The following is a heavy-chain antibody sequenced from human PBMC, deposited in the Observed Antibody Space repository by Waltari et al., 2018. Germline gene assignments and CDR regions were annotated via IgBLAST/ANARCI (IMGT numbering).Heavy chain of an antibody. Sequence: EVQLLESGGGLVQPGGSLRLSCAASGFTFSSYAMSWVRQAPGKGLGGVSAISGSVGSTYYADSVKGRFTISRDNSKNTLYLQMNSLRAEDTAVYYCAKDGSSGCLNYWGQGTLVTVSS. CDR1: GFTFSSYA. V-gene: IGHV3-23*01. J-gene: IGHJ4*02. D-gene: IGHD6-19*01. CDR3: AKDGSSGCLNY. CDR2: ISGSVGST.